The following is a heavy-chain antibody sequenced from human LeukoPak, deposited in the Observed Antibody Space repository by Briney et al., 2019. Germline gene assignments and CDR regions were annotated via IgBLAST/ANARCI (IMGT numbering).Heavy chain of an antibody. V-gene: IGHV4-39*01. CDR3: ATQMKGDYGAYRSD. CDR2: IYYSGTT. J-gene: IGHJ4*02. Sequence: SETLSLTCTVSGGSISTSSYYWGWIRQPPGKGLEWIGTIYYSGTTYYNPSLKSRVTISVDTSRNQFSLKLTSVTAADTAVYYCATQMKGDYGAYRSDWGQGTLVTVST. D-gene: IGHD4-17*01. CDR1: GGSISTSSYY.